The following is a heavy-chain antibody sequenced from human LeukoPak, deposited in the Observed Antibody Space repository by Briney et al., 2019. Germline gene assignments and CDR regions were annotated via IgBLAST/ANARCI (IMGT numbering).Heavy chain of an antibody. CDR3: AREGGYSYGPAFDY. Sequence: SVKVSCKASGGTFSSYAISWVRQAPGQGLEWMGGIIPIFGTANYAQKFQGRVTITTDESTSTAYMELSSLRSEDTAVYYCAREGGYSYGPAFDYWGQGTPVTVSS. CDR1: GGTFSSYA. CDR2: IIPIFGTA. J-gene: IGHJ4*02. D-gene: IGHD5-18*01. V-gene: IGHV1-69*05.